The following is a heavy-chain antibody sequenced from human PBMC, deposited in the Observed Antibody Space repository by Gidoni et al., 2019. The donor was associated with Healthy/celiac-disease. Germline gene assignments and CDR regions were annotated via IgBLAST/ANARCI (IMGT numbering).Heavy chain of an antibody. V-gene: IGHV1-18*01. D-gene: IGHD3-3*01. J-gene: IGHJ4*02. CDR2: ISAYNGNT. CDR3: ARDVTIFGVVKDAPYLDY. CDR1: GYPFTSYG. Sequence: QVQLVQSGAEVKKPGASGKVSCKASGYPFTSYGISWVRQAPGQGLEWMGWISAYNGNTNYAQKLQGRVTMTTDTSTSTAYMELRSLRSDDTAVYYCARDVTIFGVVKDAPYLDYWGQGTLVTVSS.